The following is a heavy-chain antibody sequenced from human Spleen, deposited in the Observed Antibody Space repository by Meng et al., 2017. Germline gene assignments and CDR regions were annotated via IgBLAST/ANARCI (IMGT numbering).Heavy chain of an antibody. CDR1: GYSISNGFY. D-gene: IGHD3-16*01. CDR3: SREANASSDI. J-gene: IGHJ3*02. CDR2: IYHSGRT. V-gene: IGHV4-38-2*02. Sequence: SETLSLTCTVSGYSISNGFYWGWIRQPPGKGLEWIGTIYHSGRTYYNPSLKSRVTISVDTSKNQFSLKLNAVTAADTAVYYSSREANASSDIWGQGTMVTVSS.